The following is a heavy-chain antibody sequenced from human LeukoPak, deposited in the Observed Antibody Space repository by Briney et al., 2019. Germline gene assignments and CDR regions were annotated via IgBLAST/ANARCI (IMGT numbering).Heavy chain of an antibody. D-gene: IGHD3-10*01. CDR2: INPNSGGT. Sequence: ASVKVSCKASGYTFTGYYMHWVRQAPGQGLEWTGWINPNSGGTNYAQKFQGRVTMTRDTSISTAYMELSRLRSDDTAVYYCARGGYYGSGSYWNPDYYYYYMDVWGKGTTVTVSS. CDR1: GYTFTGYY. V-gene: IGHV1-2*02. CDR3: ARGGYYGSGSYWNPDYYYYYMDV. J-gene: IGHJ6*03.